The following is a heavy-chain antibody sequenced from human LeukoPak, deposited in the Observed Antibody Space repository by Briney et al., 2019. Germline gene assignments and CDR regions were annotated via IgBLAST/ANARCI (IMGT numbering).Heavy chain of an antibody. Sequence: ASVKVSCKASGGTFSSYAISWVRQAPGQGLEWRGGIIPIVGTANYAQKFRGGVTITPDKYTSTAYMELSSLRSEDTALYYCAIIGSYDYGDYYFDYWGQGPLVTVSS. V-gene: IGHV1-69*06. CDR3: AIIGSYDYGDYYFDY. D-gene: IGHD4-17*01. CDR2: IIPIVGTA. CDR1: GGTFSSYA. J-gene: IGHJ4*02.